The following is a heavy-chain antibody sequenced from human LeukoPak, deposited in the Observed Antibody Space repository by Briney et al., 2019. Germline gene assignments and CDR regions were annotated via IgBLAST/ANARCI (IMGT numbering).Heavy chain of an antibody. Sequence: ASVKVSCKASGYTFTSYGISWVRQAPGQGLEWMGWISAYNGNTNYAQKLQGRVTMTRNTSISTAYMELSSLRSEDTAVYYCASPRVGHIVVVTAHSYAFDIWGQGTMVTVSS. D-gene: IGHD2-21*02. CDR3: ASPRVGHIVVVTAHSYAFDI. J-gene: IGHJ3*02. CDR2: ISAYNGNT. CDR1: GYTFTSYG. V-gene: IGHV1-18*01.